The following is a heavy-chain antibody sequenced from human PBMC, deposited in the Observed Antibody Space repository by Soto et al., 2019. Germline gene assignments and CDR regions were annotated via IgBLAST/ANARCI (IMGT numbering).Heavy chain of an antibody. CDR1: GFTFSSHG. V-gene: IGHV3-33*01. D-gene: IGHD4-17*01. CDR3: ARGTTVSLDY. J-gene: IGHJ4*02. Sequence: QVQLVESGGGVVQPGRSLRLSCAASGFTFSSHGMSWVRQAPGKGLEWVALIWYDGTQKYYVDSVKGRFTISRDNSKNTLYPQMNSLRAEDTAVYYCARGTTVSLDYWGQGTLVTVSS. CDR2: IWYDGTQK.